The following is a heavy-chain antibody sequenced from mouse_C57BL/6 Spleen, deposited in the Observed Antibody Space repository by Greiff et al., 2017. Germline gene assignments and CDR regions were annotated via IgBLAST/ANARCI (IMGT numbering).Heavy chain of an antibody. J-gene: IGHJ1*03. V-gene: IGHV5-17*01. Sequence: VQLKESGGGLVKPGGSLKLSCAASGFTFSDYGMHWVRQAPEKGLEWVAYISSGSSTIYYADTVKGRFTISRDNAKNTLFLQMTSLRSEDTAMYYCARRYYGSTTYFDVWGTGTTVTVSS. D-gene: IGHD1-1*01. CDR2: ISSGSSTI. CDR1: GFTFSDYG. CDR3: ARRYYGSTTYFDV.